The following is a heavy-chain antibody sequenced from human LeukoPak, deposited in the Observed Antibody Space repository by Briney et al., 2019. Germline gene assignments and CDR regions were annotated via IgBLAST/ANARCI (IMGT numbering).Heavy chain of an antibody. D-gene: IGHD3-3*01. J-gene: IGHJ4*02. CDR1: GPTFSSYG. CDR2: ISYDASNK. CDR3: ARKGLVLRLLEWLDYFDY. Sequence: GRSPRLSCAASGPTFSSYGMRWVRHAPGKGLGLGAVISYDASNKYYADCVKGRFTISRDNSKNTLYLQMNSLRAEDTAVYYCARKGLVLRLLEWLDYFDYWGQGTLVTVSS. V-gene: IGHV3-30*03.